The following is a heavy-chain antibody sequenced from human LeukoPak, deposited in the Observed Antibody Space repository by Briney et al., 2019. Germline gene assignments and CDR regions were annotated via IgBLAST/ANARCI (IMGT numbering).Heavy chain of an antibody. V-gene: IGHV3-7*01. CDR1: GFTFSSYW. CDR3: ARAVWTMVRGVIITSWFDP. J-gene: IGHJ5*02. CDR2: IKQDGSEK. Sequence: GGSLRLPCAASGFTFSSYWMSWVRQAPGKGLEWVANIKQDGSEKYYVDSVKGRFTISRDNAKNSLYLQMNSLRAEDTAVYYCARAVWTMVRGVIITSWFDPWGQGTLVTVSS. D-gene: IGHD3-10*01.